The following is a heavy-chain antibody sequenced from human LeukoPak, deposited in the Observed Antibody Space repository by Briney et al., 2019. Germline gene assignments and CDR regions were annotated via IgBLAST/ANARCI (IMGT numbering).Heavy chain of an antibody. CDR1: GYTFTSYD. Sequence: ASVTVSCKASGYTFTSYDINWVRQATGQGLEWMGWMNPNSGNTGYAQKFQGRVTMTRNTSISTAYMELSSLRSEDTAVYYCARGTTSWARFRNWFDPWGQGTLVTVSS. CDR3: ARGTTSWARFRNWFDP. CDR2: MNPNSGNT. D-gene: IGHD6-6*01. V-gene: IGHV1-8*01. J-gene: IGHJ5*02.